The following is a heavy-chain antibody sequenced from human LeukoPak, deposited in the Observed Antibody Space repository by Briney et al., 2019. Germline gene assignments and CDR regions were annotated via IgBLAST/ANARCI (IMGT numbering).Heavy chain of an antibody. D-gene: IGHD3-10*01. Sequence: ASVKVSCKASGYTFTSYGISWVRQAPGQGLEWMGWISAYNGNTNYAQKLQGRVTMTTDTSTSTAYMELRSLRSDDTAVYYCAIGEVYYGSGIDNYYYYYMDVWGKGTTVTVSS. CDR3: AIGEVYYGSGIDNYYYYYMDV. CDR1: GYTFTSYG. CDR2: ISAYNGNT. J-gene: IGHJ6*03. V-gene: IGHV1-18*01.